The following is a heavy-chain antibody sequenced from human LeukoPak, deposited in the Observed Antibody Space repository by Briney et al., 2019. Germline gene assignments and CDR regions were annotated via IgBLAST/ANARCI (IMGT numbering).Heavy chain of an antibody. Sequence: GASVKDSCKASGYTFTSYYMHWVRQAPGQGLEWMGWINPNSGGTNYAQKFQGRVTMTRDTSISTAYMELSRLRSDDTAVYYCARDLVGAKNPHYWGQGTLVTVSS. CDR2: INPNSGGT. D-gene: IGHD1-26*01. CDR1: GYTFTSYY. J-gene: IGHJ4*02. CDR3: ARDLVGAKNPHY. V-gene: IGHV1-2*02.